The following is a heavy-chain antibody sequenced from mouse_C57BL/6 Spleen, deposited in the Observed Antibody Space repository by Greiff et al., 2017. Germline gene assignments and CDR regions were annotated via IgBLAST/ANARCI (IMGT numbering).Heavy chain of an antibody. Sequence: EVQRVESGGGLVKPGGSLKLSCAASGFTFSSYAMSWVRQTPEKRLEWVATISDGGSYTYYPDNVKGRFTISRDNAKNNLYLQMSHLKSEDTARYYCARAYGSSYAMDYWGQGTSVTVSS. CDR1: GFTFSSYA. CDR3: ARAYGSSYAMDY. V-gene: IGHV5-4*01. CDR2: ISDGGSYT. J-gene: IGHJ4*01. D-gene: IGHD1-1*01.